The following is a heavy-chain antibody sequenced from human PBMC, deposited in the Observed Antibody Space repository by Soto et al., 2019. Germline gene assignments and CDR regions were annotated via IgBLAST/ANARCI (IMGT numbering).Heavy chain of an antibody. CDR3: ARYCGTCWHYLDF. CDR1: GYSFASHW. D-gene: IGHD2-21*01. Sequence: GESLKISCKGSGYSFASHWVAWVRQMPEKGLEWIGTIYPGDSDTKYSSAFRGHVTISADTSVSTAYLQWRSLEATDSAIYYCARYCGTCWHYLDFWGQGTLVTVSS. V-gene: IGHV5-51*01. CDR2: IYPGDSDT. J-gene: IGHJ4*02.